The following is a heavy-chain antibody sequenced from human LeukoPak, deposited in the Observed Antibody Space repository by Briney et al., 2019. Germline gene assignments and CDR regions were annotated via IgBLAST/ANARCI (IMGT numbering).Heavy chain of an antibody. J-gene: IGHJ4*02. V-gene: IGHV4-4*02. CDR2: IYHSGST. D-gene: IGHD3-10*01. Sequence: KASETLSLTCAVSGGSIGASINSPNWWSWVRQPPGKGLEWIGYIYHSGSTYYNPSLKSRVTISVDRSKNQFSLKLSSVTAADTAVYYCARDCLWFGECQPYWGQGTLVTVSS. CDR1: GGSIGASINSPNW. CDR3: ARDCLWFGECQPY.